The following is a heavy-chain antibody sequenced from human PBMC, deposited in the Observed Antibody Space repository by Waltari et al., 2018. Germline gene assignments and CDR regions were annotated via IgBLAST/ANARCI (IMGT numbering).Heavy chain of an antibody. CDR2: INTDGSST. D-gene: IGHD6-13*01. Sequence: EVQLVESGGGLVQPGGSLRLSCAASGFTFSSYWMHWVRQAPGKGLVWVSRINTDGSSTSYADSVKGRFTISRDNAKNTLYLQMNSLRAEDTAVYYCATQARGYSSSHPRFRGQGTLVTVSS. J-gene: IGHJ4*02. CDR1: GFTFSSYW. V-gene: IGHV3-74*01. CDR3: ATQARGYSSSHPRF.